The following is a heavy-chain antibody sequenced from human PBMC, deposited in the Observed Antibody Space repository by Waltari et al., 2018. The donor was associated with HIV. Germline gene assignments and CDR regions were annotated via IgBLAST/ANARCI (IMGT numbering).Heavy chain of an antibody. V-gene: IGHV4-59*02. CDR3: ARWCDTNCHTFDI. CDR2: VHHTGAS. D-gene: IGHD2-8*01. J-gene: IGHJ3*02. Sequence: QVRLQESGPGLVKPSETLSLTCTVSGVSVTSYSWNWTRQSPEKGLEWIGYVHHTGASKCNPPLRSRVSMSVDTSKNEITLSLTSATAADTAVYYCARWCDTNCHTFDIWGQGTSVTVSS. CDR1: GVSVTSYS.